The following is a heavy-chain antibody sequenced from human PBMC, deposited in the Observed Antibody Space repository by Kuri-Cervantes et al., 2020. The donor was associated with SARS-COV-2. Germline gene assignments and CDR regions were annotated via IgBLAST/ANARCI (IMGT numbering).Heavy chain of an antibody. CDR2: IYPRDSDT. D-gene: IGHD3-10*01. Sequence: GGSLRLSCKGSGYSFTSYCIGWVRQMPGRGLEWMGIIYPRDSDTRYSPSFQGQVTISADESISTAYLQWSSLKASDTAMYYCARRDFGSGSYYLDYWGQGTLVTVSS. V-gene: IGHV5-51*01. CDR3: ARRDFGSGSYYLDY. CDR1: GYSFTSYC. J-gene: IGHJ4*02.